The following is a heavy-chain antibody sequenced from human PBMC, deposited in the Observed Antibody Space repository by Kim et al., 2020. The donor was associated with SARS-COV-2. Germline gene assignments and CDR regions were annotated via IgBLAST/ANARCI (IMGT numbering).Heavy chain of an antibody. Sequence: YADSVKGRFTIPRDNAKNSLYLQMNSLRAEDTAVYYCARVRTNYGALDYWGQGTLVTVSS. CDR3: ARVRTNYGALDY. D-gene: IGHD4-17*01. J-gene: IGHJ4*02. V-gene: IGHV3-48*03.